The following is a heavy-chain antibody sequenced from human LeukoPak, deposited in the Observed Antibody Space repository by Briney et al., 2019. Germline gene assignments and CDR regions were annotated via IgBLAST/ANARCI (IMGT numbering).Heavy chain of an antibody. CDR1: GFTFSSYW. J-gene: IGHJ6*03. Sequence: AGGSLRVSSVAPGFTFSSYWVSRVRQAPRKRLWWVPNIKREGSVKYNVESVKGRFTISRDNAKNSLYLQMNRLRDEDTAVYYCASSGYCSSTSCYPYYDYYMDVWGKGATVTVSS. CDR2: IKREGSVK. CDR3: ASSGYCSSTSCYPYYDYYMDV. V-gene: IGHV3-7*01. D-gene: IGHD2-2*01.